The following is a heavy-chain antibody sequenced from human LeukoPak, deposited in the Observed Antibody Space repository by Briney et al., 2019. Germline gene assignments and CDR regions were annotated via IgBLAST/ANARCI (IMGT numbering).Heavy chain of an antibody. V-gene: IGHV3-66*01. Sequence: GGSLRLSCAASGFTVSSVYMSWVRQAPGKGLEWVAVIYRGGSITYADSVKGRFTISRDNSKNTLYLQMNRLRAEDTAVYYCAREGPPAYDISIGYYSGWFDPRGQGTLVTVSS. CDR2: IYRGGSI. D-gene: IGHD3-9*01. CDR3: AREGPPAYDISIGYYSGWFDP. J-gene: IGHJ5*02. CDR1: GFTVSSVY.